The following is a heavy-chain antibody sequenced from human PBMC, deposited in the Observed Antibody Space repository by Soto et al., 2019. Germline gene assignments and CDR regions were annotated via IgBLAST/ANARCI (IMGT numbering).Heavy chain of an antibody. V-gene: IGHV3-23*01. CDR2: ISGSGGST. CDR1: GFTFSSYA. CDR3: AKVRSYGRRVGSDFDY. Sequence: EVQLLESGGGLVQPGGSLRLSCAASGFTFSSYAMSWVRQAPGRGLEWVSAISGSGGSTYYADSVKGRFTISRDNSKNTLYLQMNSLRAEDTAVYYCAKVRSYGRRVGSDFDYWGQGTLVTVSS. J-gene: IGHJ4*02. D-gene: IGHD5-18*01.